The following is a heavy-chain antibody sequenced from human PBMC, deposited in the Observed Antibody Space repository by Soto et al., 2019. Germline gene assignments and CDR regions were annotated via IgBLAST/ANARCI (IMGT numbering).Heavy chain of an antibody. CDR2: IYSGGST. D-gene: IGHD1-1*01. CDR1: GFTVSSNY. CDR3: ARETATAFDY. J-gene: IGHJ4*02. Sequence: GGSLRLSCAASGFTVSSNYMSWVRQAPGKGLEWVSVIYSGGSTYYAESVKGRFTISRDNSKNTLYLQMNSLRAEDTAVYYCARETATAFDYWGQGTLVTVSS. V-gene: IGHV3-66*01.